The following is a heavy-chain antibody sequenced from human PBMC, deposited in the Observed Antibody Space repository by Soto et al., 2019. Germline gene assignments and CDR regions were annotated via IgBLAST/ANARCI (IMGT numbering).Heavy chain of an antibody. J-gene: IGHJ5*02. CDR2: IYYSGST. Sequence: LSLTCTVSGGSISSYYWSWIRQPPGKGLEWIGYIYYSGSTNYNPSLKSRVTISVDTSKNQFSLKLSSVTAADTAVYYCAREEGGGYDHRWFDPWGQGTLVTVSS. V-gene: IGHV4-59*01. D-gene: IGHD5-12*01. CDR1: GGSISSYY. CDR3: AREEGGGYDHRWFDP.